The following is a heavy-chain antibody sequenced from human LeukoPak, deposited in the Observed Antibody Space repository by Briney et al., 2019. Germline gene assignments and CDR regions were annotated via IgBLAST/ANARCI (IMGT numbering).Heavy chain of an antibody. CDR2: ISAYNGNT. Sequence: ASVKVSCKASGYTFTSYGISWVRQAPGQGLEWMGWISAYNGNTNCAQNLQGRVTMTTDTSTSTAYMELRSLRSDDTAVYYCARGRDAGITVAEADTPLTNFDYWGQGTLVTVSS. CDR1: GYTFTSYG. V-gene: IGHV1-18*01. D-gene: IGHD6-19*01. CDR3: ARGRDAGITVAEADTPLTNFDY. J-gene: IGHJ4*02.